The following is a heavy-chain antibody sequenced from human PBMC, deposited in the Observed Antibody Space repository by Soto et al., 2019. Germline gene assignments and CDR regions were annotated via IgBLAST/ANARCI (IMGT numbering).Heavy chain of an antibody. CDR1: GYTFSNFA. CDR2: ISGTGHRT. Sequence: EVHLLESGGGLVQPGGSLRLSCAASGYTFSNFAVSWVRQTPEKGLEWVSAISGTGHRTYYADSAKGRFTVSRDNYKNILYLQMHSLRAEDMALYYCVKEARGYYDFWSASFDSWGQGTLVTVAS. D-gene: IGHD3-3*01. V-gene: IGHV3-23*01. J-gene: IGHJ4*02. CDR3: VKEARGYYDFWSASFDS.